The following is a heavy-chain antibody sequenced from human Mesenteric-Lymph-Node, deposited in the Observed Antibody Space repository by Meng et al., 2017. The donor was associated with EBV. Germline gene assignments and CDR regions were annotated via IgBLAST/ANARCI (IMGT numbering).Heavy chain of an antibody. D-gene: IGHD2-21*02. CDR2: ILPLLRFT. CDR3: ARGGTHCGGDCSYQFAY. CDR1: GGPFSSYA. Sequence: GAEVQQPGSSSTVSSKPSGGPFSSYAISWVRPAPGQALELMGGILPLLRFTNYAQNVQDRVTITADEAASTAYMEMTSLRSEDTAVYYCARGGTHCGGDCSYQFAYWGQGTLVTVSS. J-gene: IGHJ4*02. V-gene: IGHV1-69*01.